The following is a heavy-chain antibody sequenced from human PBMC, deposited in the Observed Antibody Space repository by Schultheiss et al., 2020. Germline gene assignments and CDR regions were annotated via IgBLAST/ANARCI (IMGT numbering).Heavy chain of an antibody. CDR3: ARASDYVWGTYRLDYYYGMDV. D-gene: IGHD3-16*02. CDR2: ISSSSSYI. V-gene: IGHV3-21*01. Sequence: GGSLRLSCAASGFTFSSYSMNWVRQAPGKGLEWVSSISSSSSYIYYADSVKGRFTISRDNAKNSLYLQMNSLRAEDTAVYYCARASDYVWGTYRLDYYYGMDVWGQGTTVTVSS. CDR1: GFTFSSYS. J-gene: IGHJ6*02.